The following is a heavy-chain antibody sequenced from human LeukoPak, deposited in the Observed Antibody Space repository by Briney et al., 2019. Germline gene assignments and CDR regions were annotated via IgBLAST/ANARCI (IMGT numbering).Heavy chain of an antibody. D-gene: IGHD2-2*01. V-gene: IGHV4-30-4*01. CDR3: ARVPAAILFLDY. CDR2: IYYGGST. J-gene: IGHJ4*02. Sequence: PSQTLSLTCTVSGGSISSGDYYWSWIRQPPGKGLEWIGYIYYGGSTYYNPSLKSRVTISVDTSKNQFSLKLSSVTAADTAVYYCARVPAAILFLDYWGQGTLVTVSS. CDR1: GGSISSGDYY.